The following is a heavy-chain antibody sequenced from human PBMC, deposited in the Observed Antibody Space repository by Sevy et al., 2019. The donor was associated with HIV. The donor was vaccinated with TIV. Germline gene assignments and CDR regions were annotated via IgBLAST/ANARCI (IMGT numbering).Heavy chain of an antibody. D-gene: IGHD6-13*01. J-gene: IGHJ5*02. CDR3: ARLAAAGPFAATWFDP. V-gene: IGHV2-5*02. Sequence: SGPTLVNPTQTLTLTCTFSGFSLSTSGVGVGWIRQPPGKSLEWLALIYWDDDKRYSPSLKSRLTITKDTSKNQVLLTMTNMDPVDTATYYCARLAAAGPFAATWFDPWGQGTLVTVSS. CDR1: GFSLSTSGVG. CDR2: IYWDDDK.